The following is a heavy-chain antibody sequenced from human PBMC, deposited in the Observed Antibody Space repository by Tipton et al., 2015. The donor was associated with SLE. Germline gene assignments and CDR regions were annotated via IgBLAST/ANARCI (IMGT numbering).Heavy chain of an antibody. CDR3: ASTVQLWSRWYFDY. V-gene: IGHV4-34*01. CDR2: INHSGST. Sequence: GLVKPSETPSLTCAVYGGSFSGYYWSWIRQPPGKGLEWIGEINHSGSTNYNPSLKSRVTISVDTSKNQFSLKLSSVTAADTAVYYCASTVQLWSRWYFDYWGQGTLVTVSS. D-gene: IGHD5-18*01. CDR1: GGSFSGYY. J-gene: IGHJ4*02.